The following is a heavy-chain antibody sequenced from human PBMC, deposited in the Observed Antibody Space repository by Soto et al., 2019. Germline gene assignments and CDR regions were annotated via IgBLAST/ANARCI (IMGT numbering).Heavy chain of an antibody. J-gene: IGHJ3*02. Sequence: SETLSLTCAVYGGPFSGYYWSWIRQPPGKGLEWIGEINHSGSTNYNPSLKSRVTISVDTSKNQFSLKLSSVTAADTAVYYCARGVALLRTFDIWGQGTMVT. CDR3: ARGVALLRTFDI. D-gene: IGHD5-12*01. V-gene: IGHV4-34*01. CDR1: GGPFSGYY. CDR2: INHSGST.